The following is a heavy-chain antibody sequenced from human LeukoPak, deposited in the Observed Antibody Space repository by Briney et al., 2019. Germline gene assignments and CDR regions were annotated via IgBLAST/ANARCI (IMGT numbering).Heavy chain of an antibody. J-gene: IGHJ6*02. CDR2: IWYDGSNK. Sequence: GGSLRLSCAASGFSFSSYGMHWVRQAPGKGLEWVAVIWYDGSNKYYGDSVKGRFTISRDNSKNTLYLQMNSLRAEDTAVYYCARALNYDYVWGSYRYSGMDVWGQGTTVIVSS. V-gene: IGHV3-33*01. D-gene: IGHD3-16*02. CDR1: GFSFSSYG. CDR3: ARALNYDYVWGSYRYSGMDV.